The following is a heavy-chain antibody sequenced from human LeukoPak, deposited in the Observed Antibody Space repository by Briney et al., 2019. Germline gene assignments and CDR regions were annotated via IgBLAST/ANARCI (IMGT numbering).Heavy chain of an antibody. CDR2: ISTYNTNT. CDR3: ARVPRNGAIDY. Sequence: ASVKVSCKASGYTFTSYGISWVRQAPGQGLEWMGWISTYNTNTNYAQKLQGRVSMTTDTSTSTAYMELRSLRSDDTAVYYCARVPRNGAIDYWGQGTLVTVSS. D-gene: IGHD4/OR15-4a*01. CDR1: GYTFTSYG. J-gene: IGHJ4*02. V-gene: IGHV1-18*01.